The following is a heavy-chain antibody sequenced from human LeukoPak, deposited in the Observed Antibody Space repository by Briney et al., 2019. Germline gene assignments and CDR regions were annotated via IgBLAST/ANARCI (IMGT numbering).Heavy chain of an antibody. D-gene: IGHD3-16*01. J-gene: IGHJ3*02. CDR1: GYTLTELS. V-gene: IGHV1-24*01. CDR2: FDPEDGET. CDR3: ARAPEAYDAFDI. Sequence: ASVKVSCKVSGYTLTELSMHWVRQAPGKGLEWMGGFDPEDGETIYAQKFQGRVTMTTDTSTSTAYMELRSLRSDDTAVYYCARAPEAYDAFDIWGQGTMVTVSS.